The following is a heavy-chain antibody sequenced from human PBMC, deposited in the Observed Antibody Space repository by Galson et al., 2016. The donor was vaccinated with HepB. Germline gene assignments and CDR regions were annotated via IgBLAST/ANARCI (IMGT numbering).Heavy chain of an antibody. J-gene: IGHJ5*02. V-gene: IGHV3-33*01. CDR2: IWYDGSNK. CDR1: GFTFSNYA. D-gene: IGHD3-22*01. CDR3: ARDIVDSSGYYYDH. Sequence: SLRLSCAASGFTFSNYAMHWVRQAPGKGLRWVAAIWYDGSNKYYADSVKGRFTISRDNSKNTLNLQMNSLRAEDTAVYYGARDIVDSSGYYYDHWGQGTLVTVSS.